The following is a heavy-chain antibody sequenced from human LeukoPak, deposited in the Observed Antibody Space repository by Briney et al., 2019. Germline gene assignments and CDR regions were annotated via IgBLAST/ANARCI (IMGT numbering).Heavy chain of an antibody. V-gene: IGHV4-31*03. CDR1: TGSIYSGAYY. CDR3: ARSVYGDFSFDY. J-gene: IGHJ4*02. CDR2: IYFSGST. D-gene: IGHD4-17*01. Sequence: SETLSLTCTVSTGSIYSGAYYWNWIRQHPGKGLEWIGYIYFSGSTFYNPSLKSRVTMSIDTFKNQFSLKLNSLTAADTAVYYCARSVYGDFSFDYWGQGTLVTVSS.